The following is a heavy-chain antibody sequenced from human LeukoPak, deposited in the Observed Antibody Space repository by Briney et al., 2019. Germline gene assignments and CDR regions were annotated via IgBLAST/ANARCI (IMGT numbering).Heavy chain of an antibody. D-gene: IGHD3-22*01. J-gene: IGHJ6*02. Sequence: ASVKVSCKASGYTFTGYYMHWVRQAPGQGLEWMGGIIPIFGTANYAQKFQGRVTITADESTSTAYMELSSLRSEDTAVYYCARARYYDSSGYYGARYYGMDVWGQGTTVTVSS. CDR2: IIPIFGTA. CDR3: ARARYYDSSGYYGARYYGMDV. V-gene: IGHV1-69*13. CDR1: GYTFTGYY.